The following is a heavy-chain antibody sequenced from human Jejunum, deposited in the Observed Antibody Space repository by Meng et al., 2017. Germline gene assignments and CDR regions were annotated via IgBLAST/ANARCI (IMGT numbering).Heavy chain of an antibody. CDR2: IYYTGRT. D-gene: IGHD5-24*01. Sequence: QVQLQGSGSGRVKPSQTLSLPCTVSGGSLSSGGYYWNGIRQHAGRGLEWIGYIYYTGRTDYNPSLRSRVTISRDTSKNQFSLKVTSVTAADTAMYYCVARDGYNSPALGYWGQGNLVTVSS. V-gene: IGHV4-31*03. CDR1: GGSLSSGGYY. CDR3: VARDGYNSPALGY. J-gene: IGHJ4*02.